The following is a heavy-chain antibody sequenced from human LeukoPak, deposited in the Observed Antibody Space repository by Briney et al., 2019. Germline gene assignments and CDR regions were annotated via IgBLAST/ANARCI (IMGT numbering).Heavy chain of an antibody. CDR2: INPGDSYI. Sequence: GESLKISCKGSGYSFTSYWIGWVRQMPGKGLEWMGIINPGDSYIRYGPSFQGQITISVDKSIKTAYLQWGSLKASDTAMYYCARHSSYCSATSCFPKEWGQGTLVTVSS. J-gene: IGHJ4*02. V-gene: IGHV5-51*01. D-gene: IGHD2-15*01. CDR3: ARHSSYCSATSCFPKE. CDR1: GYSFTSYW.